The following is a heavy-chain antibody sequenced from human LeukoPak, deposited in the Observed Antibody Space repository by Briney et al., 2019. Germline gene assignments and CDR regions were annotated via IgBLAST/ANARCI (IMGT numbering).Heavy chain of an antibody. V-gene: IGHV3-30*03. Sequence: QPGGSLRLSCAASGFTFRTYWMSWVRQAPGKGLEWVAVISLDGSNKYYADSVKGRFTISRDNSKNTLYLQMNSLRAEDTAVYYCARDVYCSSTSCPDYWGQGTLVTVSS. CDR3: ARDVYCSSTSCPDY. D-gene: IGHD2-2*01. CDR2: ISLDGSNK. CDR1: GFTFRTYW. J-gene: IGHJ4*02.